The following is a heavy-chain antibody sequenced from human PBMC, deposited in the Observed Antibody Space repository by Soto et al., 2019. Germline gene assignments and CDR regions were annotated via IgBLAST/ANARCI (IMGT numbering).Heavy chain of an antibody. Sequence: SETLSLTCTVSGGSISSSSYYWGWIRQPPGKGLEWIGSIYYSGSTYYNPSLKSRVTISVDTSKNQFSLKLSSVTAADTAVYYCASWSAGYLRFDYWGQGTLVTVSS. CDR2: IYYSGST. CDR3: ASWSAGYLRFDY. CDR1: GGSISSSSYY. V-gene: IGHV4-39*01. J-gene: IGHJ4*02. D-gene: IGHD6-13*01.